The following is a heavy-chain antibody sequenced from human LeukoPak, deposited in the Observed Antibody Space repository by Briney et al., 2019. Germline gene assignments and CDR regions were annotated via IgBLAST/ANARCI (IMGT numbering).Heavy chain of an antibody. J-gene: IGHJ5*02. D-gene: IGHD1-1*01. V-gene: IGHV1-18*04. CDR2: ISAYNGNT. CDR1: GYTFTSYG. CDR3: ARNRAGTTGNWFDP. Sequence: GASVTVSCKASGYTFTSYGISWVRQAPGQGLEWMGWISAYNGNTNYAQKLQGRVTMTTDPSTSTAYMELRSLRSDDTAVYYCARNRAGTTGNWFDPWGQGTLVTVSS.